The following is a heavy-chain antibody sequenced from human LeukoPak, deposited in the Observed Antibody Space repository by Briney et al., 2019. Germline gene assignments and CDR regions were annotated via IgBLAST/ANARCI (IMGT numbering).Heavy chain of an antibody. CDR3: ALWGDFDVLTGYYVPDF. CDR1: GFTFSNYA. V-gene: IGHV3-23*01. J-gene: IGHJ4*02. CDR2: ITGSDGNT. D-gene: IGHD3-9*01. Sequence: GGSLRLSCAASGFTFSNYAMSWVRQAPGKGLEWVSAITGSDGNTYYADPVKGRFTISRDNSKNTLYLQMNSLRAEDTAVYYCALWGDFDVLTGYYVPDFWGQGTLVTVSS.